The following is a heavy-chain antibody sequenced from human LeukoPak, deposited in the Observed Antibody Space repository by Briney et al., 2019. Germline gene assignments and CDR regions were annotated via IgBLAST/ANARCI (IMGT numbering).Heavy chain of an antibody. CDR2: IYYSGST. V-gene: IGHV4-39*01. J-gene: IGHJ6*03. D-gene: IGHD6-13*01. CDR1: GGSISSSSYY. CDR3: ARTRTGYSSSWYSDYYYYMDV. Sequence: PSETLSLTCTVSGGSISSSSYYWGWIRQPPGKGLEWIGSIYYSGSTYYNPSLKSRVTISVDTSKNQFSLKLSSVTAADTAVYYCARTRTGYSSSWYSDYYYYMDVWGKGTTVTVSS.